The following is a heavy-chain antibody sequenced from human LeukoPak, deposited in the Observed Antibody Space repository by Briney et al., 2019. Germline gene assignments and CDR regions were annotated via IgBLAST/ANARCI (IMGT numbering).Heavy chain of an antibody. D-gene: IGHD3-3*01. CDR3: AREAPSGLRFLEWLSHLDY. J-gene: IGHJ4*02. CDR2: FDPEDGET. Sequence: GASVKVSCKVSGYTLTELSMHWVRQAPGKGLEWMGGFDPEDGETIYAQKFQGRVTMTEDTSTDTAYMELSSLRSEDTAVYYCAREAPSGLRFLEWLSHLDYWGQGTLVTVSS. CDR1: GYTLTELS. V-gene: IGHV1-24*01.